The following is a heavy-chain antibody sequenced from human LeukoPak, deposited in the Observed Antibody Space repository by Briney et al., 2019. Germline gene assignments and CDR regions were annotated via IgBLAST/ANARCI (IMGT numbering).Heavy chain of an antibody. CDR3: ARDSSSSYYYYYMDV. D-gene: IGHD6-6*01. Sequence: GGSLRLSCAASGFTVSSNYMSWVRQAPGKGLEWVSVIYSGGSTYYADSVKGRFTIPRDNSKNTLYLQMNSLRAEDTAVYYCARDSSSSYYYYYMDVWGKGTTVTVSS. CDR1: GFTVSSNY. J-gene: IGHJ6*03. CDR2: IYSGGST. V-gene: IGHV3-66*02.